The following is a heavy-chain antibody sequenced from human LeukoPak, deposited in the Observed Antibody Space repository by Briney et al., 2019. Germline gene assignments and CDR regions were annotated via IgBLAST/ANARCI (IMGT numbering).Heavy chain of an antibody. CDR1: GFSFNIHA. D-gene: IGHD2-2*01. V-gene: IGHV3-30-3*01. J-gene: IGHJ6*03. Sequence: GGSLRLSCATSGFSFNIHAFHWVRQAPGKGLEWVAVISSDGNNKFYADSVKGRFTISRDNSKNTLYLQMNSLRAEDTAVYYCAKAGYCSSSSCSLYFYYMDVWGIGTTVTVSS. CDR3: AKAGYCSSSSCSLYFYYMDV. CDR2: ISSDGNNK.